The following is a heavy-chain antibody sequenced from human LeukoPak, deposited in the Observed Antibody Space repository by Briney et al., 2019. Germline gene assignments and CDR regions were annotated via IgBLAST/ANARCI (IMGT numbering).Heavy chain of an antibody. D-gene: IGHD1-20*01. CDR1: GGSFSGYY. CDR3: AREVLPYNWNDVY. CDR2: IYYSGST. Sequence: PSETLSLTCAVYGGSFSGYYWSWIRQPPGKGLEWIGYIYYSGSTNYNPSLKSRVTISVDTSKNQFSLKLSSVTAADTAVYYCAREVLPYNWNDVYWGQGTLVTVSS. J-gene: IGHJ4*02. V-gene: IGHV4-59*01.